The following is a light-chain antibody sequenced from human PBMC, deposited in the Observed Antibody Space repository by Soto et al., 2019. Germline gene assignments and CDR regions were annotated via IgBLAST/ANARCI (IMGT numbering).Light chain of an antibody. CDR2: EVN. CDR3: LSYTSNTTVK. CDR1: SSDVGAYNY. Sequence: QSALTQPASVSGSPGQSITISCTATSSDVGAYNYVSWYQQHPGKAPKLIIYEVNNRPSGVSNRFSGSKSGNTASLTISGLQAEDEADYYCLSYTSNTTVKFGGGTKLTVL. J-gene: IGLJ2*01. V-gene: IGLV2-14*01.